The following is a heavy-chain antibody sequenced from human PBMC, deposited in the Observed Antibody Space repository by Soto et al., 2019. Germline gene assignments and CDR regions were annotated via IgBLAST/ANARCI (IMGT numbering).Heavy chain of an antibody. D-gene: IGHD3-10*01. CDR1: GFTFSDAW. CDR2: IKRKIDGETT. Sequence: EVQLVESGGGMVMPGGSLRLSCAASGFTFSDAWMTWIRQAPGKGLQCVGRIKRKIDGETTDYAAPVKGRFTISRDDSKHTLYLHMNRLKVEDTAMYCCVTDRGGGLDVCGQGTTVTVSS. CDR3: VTDRGGGLDV. V-gene: IGHV3-15*01. J-gene: IGHJ6*01.